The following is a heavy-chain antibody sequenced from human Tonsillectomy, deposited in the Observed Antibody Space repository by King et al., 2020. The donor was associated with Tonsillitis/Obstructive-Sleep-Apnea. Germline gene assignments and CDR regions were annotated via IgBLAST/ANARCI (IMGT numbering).Heavy chain of an antibody. V-gene: IGHV4-39*01. CDR2: IYYSGST. Sequence: LQLQESGPGLVKPSETLSLTCTVSGGSISSSSYYWGWIRQPPGKGLEWIGSIYYSGSTYYNPSLKSRVTISVDTSKNQFSLKLSSVTAADTAVYYCARTGPDVQYGGDMDVWGKGTTVTVSS. D-gene: IGHD4-11*01. CDR1: GGSISSSSYY. J-gene: IGHJ6*03. CDR3: ARTGPDVQYGGDMDV.